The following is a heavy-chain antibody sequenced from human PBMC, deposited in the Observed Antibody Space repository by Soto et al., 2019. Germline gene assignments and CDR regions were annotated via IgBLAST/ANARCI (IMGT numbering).Heavy chain of an antibody. V-gene: IGHV4-61*01. CDR3: ARFQVVPGGMSSHNDYYMDA. CDR2: VYYSGST. J-gene: IGHJ6*03. D-gene: IGHD3-10*01. CDR1: GGSISSSSYY. Sequence: PSETLSLTCTVSGGSISSSSYYWSWIRQPPGQGLEWIGYVYYSGSTYYNPSLKSRVTISVDTSKSQFSLRVNSVTAADTAVYYCARFQVVPGGMSSHNDYYMDAWGKGTTVTVSS.